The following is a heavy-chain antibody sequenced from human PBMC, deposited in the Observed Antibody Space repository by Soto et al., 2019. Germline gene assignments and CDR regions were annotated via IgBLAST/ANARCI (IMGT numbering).Heavy chain of an antibody. CDR1: GGSISSGGYY. J-gene: IGHJ1*01. D-gene: IGHD3-22*01. CDR2: IYYSGST. Sequence: TLSLTCTVSGGSISSGGYYWSWIRQHPGKGLEGIGYIYYSGSTYYNPSLKSRVTISVDTSKNQFSLKLSSVTAADTAVYYCARARVSYYYDSSWGQGTLVTVYS. CDR3: ARARVSYYYDSS. V-gene: IGHV4-31*03.